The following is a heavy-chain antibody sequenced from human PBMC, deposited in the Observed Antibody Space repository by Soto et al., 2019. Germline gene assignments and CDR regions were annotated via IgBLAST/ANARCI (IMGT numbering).Heavy chain of an antibody. J-gene: IGHJ2*01. Sequence: QVQLVESGAGVVQPGRSLRLSCAASGFTFNNYAMHWVRQAPGKGLEWVALISYDGSNKYYADSVKGRFTISRDNSKNTLYLQMNSLRAEDTAVYYCARDPLWGTAMVLWYFDLWGRGTLVTVSS. CDR2: ISYDGSNK. V-gene: IGHV3-30-3*01. D-gene: IGHD5-18*01. CDR1: GFTFNNYA. CDR3: ARDPLWGTAMVLWYFDL.